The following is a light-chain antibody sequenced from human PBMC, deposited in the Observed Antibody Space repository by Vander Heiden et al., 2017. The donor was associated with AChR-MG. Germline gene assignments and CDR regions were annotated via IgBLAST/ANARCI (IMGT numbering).Light chain of an antibody. CDR1: QSVLSSSNNKNF. J-gene: IGKJ1*01. Sequence: DIVMAQSPDSLAVSLGERATINCKSSQSVLSSSNNKNFLSWYQQKPGQPPRLLIYWASTRESGVPDRFSGSGSGTDFTLTISSLHAEDVAVYYCQQGDGAPQTFGQRTKVEIK. CDR2: WAS. CDR3: QQGDGAPQT. V-gene: IGKV4-1*01.